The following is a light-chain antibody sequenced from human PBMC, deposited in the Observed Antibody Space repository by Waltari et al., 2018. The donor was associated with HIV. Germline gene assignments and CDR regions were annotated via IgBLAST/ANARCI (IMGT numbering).Light chain of an antibody. J-gene: IGLJ1*01. CDR2: KNY. Sequence: QSVLTQPPSASGTPGQTVTISCSGSSSNIGNDNVYWYQQPPGMTPKLLIYKNYRRPSGVPDRFAGSKAGTSASLAISGLRSEDEADYYCVGWDGSLSGYVFGAGTKVTVL. CDR1: SSNIGNDN. CDR3: VGWDGSLSGYV. V-gene: IGLV1-47*01.